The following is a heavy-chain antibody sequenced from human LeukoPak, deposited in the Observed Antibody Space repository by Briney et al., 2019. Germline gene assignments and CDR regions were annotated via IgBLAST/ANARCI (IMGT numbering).Heavy chain of an antibody. V-gene: IGHV3-7*01. J-gene: IGHJ4*02. CDR3: ARDRGYSTFDY. CDR2: MKEDGGEI. Sequence: PGGSLRLSCEASAFTFSSYWMSWVRQAPGKGLEWVANMKEDGGEINYVDSVKGRFTISRDNAKNSLFLQMNSLRVEDTAMYYCARDRGYSTFDYWGQGTLVTVSS. CDR1: AFTFSSYW. D-gene: IGHD4-23*01.